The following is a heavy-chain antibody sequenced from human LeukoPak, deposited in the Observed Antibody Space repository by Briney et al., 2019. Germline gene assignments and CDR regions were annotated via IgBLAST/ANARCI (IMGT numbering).Heavy chain of an antibody. V-gene: IGHV1-2*02. D-gene: IGHD1-26*01. CDR1: EYTFTVYY. CDR3: ATLPELSDYYYYYMDV. Sequence: GASVKVSCKASEYTFTVYYMYWLRQAPGQGLEWMGWINPNSGGTNYAQKFQGRVTMTRDTSISTAYMELSRLRSDDTAVYYCATLPELSDYYYYYMDVWGKGTTVTVSS. J-gene: IGHJ6*03. CDR2: INPNSGGT.